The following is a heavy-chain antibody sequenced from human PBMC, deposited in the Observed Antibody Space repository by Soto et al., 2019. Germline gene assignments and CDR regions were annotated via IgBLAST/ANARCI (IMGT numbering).Heavy chain of an antibody. V-gene: IGHV4-39*01. CDR1: GGSISSSSYY. CDR2: IYYSGST. CDR3: ARQEPGLYYYYGMDV. J-gene: IGHJ6*02. Sequence: SETLSLTCTVSGGSISSSSYYWGWIRQPPGKGLEWIGSIYYSGSTYYNPSLKSRVTISVGTSKNQFSLKLSSVTAADTAVYYCARQEPGLYYYYGMDVWGQGTTVT.